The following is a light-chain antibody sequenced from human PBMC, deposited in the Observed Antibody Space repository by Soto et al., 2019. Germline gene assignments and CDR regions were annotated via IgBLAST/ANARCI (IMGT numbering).Light chain of an antibody. CDR1: QSVSSG. Sequence: EIVLTQSPDTLSLSPGERATLSCRASQSVSSGLAWYQQKPGQAPRLLIYGASTRAAGIPARFSGSGSGTEFTLTISSLQSEDFAVYYCQQYNNWPPITFGQGTRLEIK. CDR3: QQYNNWPPIT. V-gene: IGKV3-15*01. J-gene: IGKJ5*01. CDR2: GAS.